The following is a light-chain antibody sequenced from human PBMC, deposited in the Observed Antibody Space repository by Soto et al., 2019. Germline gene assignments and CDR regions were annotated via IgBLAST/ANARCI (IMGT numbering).Light chain of an antibody. CDR2: GAS. CDR1: QNITGRF. J-gene: IGKJ4*01. V-gene: IGKV3-20*01. CDR3: QQYADSSPT. Sequence: TVLTQSPGTLSLSPGAGATLSCRASQNITGRFLAWYHHKPGLPPRLLIYGASSRATGVPDRYSGSGSGTVFTLTISRLEPGDFAVYYCQQYADSSPTFGGGTKVEVK.